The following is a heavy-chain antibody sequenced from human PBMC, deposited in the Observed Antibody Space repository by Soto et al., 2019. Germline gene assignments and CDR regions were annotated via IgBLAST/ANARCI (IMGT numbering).Heavy chain of an antibody. V-gene: IGHV3-48*01. Sequence: EVQLVESGGGLVQPGGSLRLSCAASGFTFSAYSMSWVRQAPGKGLEWVSYISSTANTIYYADSVKGRFTISRDNAKNSLSLHLNGLSAEDTAVYYCARVRGCSGGICYRDLDYWGPGTQVTVSS. CDR2: ISSTANTI. D-gene: IGHD2-15*01. CDR1: GFTFSAYS. CDR3: ARVRGCSGGICYRDLDY. J-gene: IGHJ4*02.